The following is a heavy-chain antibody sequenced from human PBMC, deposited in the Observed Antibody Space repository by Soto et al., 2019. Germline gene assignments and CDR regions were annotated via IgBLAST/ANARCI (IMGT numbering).Heavy chain of an antibody. CDR1: GGSISSSNW. D-gene: IGHD3-10*01. V-gene: IGHV4-4*02. J-gene: IGHJ6*02. Sequence: SETLSLTCAVSGGSISSSNWWSWVRQPPGKGLEWIGEIYHSGSTNYNPSLKSRVTISVDKSKNQFSLKLSSVTAADTAVYYRARDGEGYYYYGMDVWGQGTTVTVSS. CDR3: ARDGEGYYYYGMDV. CDR2: IYHSGST.